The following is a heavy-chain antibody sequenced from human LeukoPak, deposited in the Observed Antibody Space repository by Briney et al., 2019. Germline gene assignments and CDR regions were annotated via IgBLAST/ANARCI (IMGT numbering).Heavy chain of an antibody. D-gene: IGHD4-17*01. J-gene: IGHJ4*02. CDR2: IYPSGST. Sequence: SETLSLTCSVSGDSISSGSFYWSWIRQPAGRGLEWIGRIYPSGSTNYNPSLKSRVTISLDTSKNQFSLKLSSVTAADTAVYYCARQTDYGDYPFDYWGQGTLVTVSS. V-gene: IGHV4-61*02. CDR1: GDSISSGSFY. CDR3: ARQTDYGDYPFDY.